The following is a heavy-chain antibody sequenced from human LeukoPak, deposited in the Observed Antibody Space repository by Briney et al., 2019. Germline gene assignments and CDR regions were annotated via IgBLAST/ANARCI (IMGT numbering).Heavy chain of an antibody. CDR2: INPNSGGT. CDR3: ARVGGYDYDSSGYNGLNY. J-gene: IGHJ4*02. Sequence: ASVKVSCKASAYTFPGYYIHWVRQAPGQGLEWMGWINPNSGGTNYAQNFQGRVTVTRDMSITTAYMELGRLRSDDTAVYYCARVGGYDYDSSGYNGLNYWGQGTLVTVSS. D-gene: IGHD3-22*01. CDR1: AYTFPGYY. V-gene: IGHV1-2*02.